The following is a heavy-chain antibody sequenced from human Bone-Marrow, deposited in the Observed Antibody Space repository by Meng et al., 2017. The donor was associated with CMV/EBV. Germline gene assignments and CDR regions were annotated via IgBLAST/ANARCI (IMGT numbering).Heavy chain of an antibody. J-gene: IGHJ4*02. D-gene: IGHD6-13*01. CDR3: ARDLGDLEYSSSSPEV. Sequence: GGSLRLSCAASGFTFDDYGMSWVRQAPGKGLEWVSGINWNGGSTGYADSVKGRFTISRDNAKNSLYLQMNSLRAEDTALYYCARDLGDLEYSSSSPEVWGQGTLVTVSS. V-gene: IGHV3-20*04. CDR1: GFTFDDYG. CDR2: INWNGGST.